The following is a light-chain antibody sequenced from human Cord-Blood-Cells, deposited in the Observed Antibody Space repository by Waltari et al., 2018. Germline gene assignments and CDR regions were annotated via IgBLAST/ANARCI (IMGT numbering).Light chain of an antibody. J-gene: IGLJ1*01. V-gene: IGLV2-14*01. Sequence: QSALTQPASVSGSPGQSITISCTGTSSDVGGYNYVSWYQQHPGKAPKLMIYDVSKRPSGVSNRFSGSKSGNTASLTISGLQAEDEADYYCSSYTSSSTDVFGTGTKVTGL. CDR1: SSDVGGYNY. CDR2: DVS. CDR3: SSYTSSSTDV.